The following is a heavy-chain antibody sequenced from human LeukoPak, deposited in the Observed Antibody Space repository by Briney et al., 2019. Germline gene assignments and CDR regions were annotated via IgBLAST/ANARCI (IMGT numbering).Heavy chain of an antibody. D-gene: IGHD3-3*01. V-gene: IGHV4-38-2*02. Sequence: SETLSLTCTVSGYSISSGYYWGWIRQPPGKGLEWIGSIYHSGSTYYNPSLKSRVTISVDTSKNQFSLKLSSVTAADTAVYYCARGVLDAIFGVVPRAWFDPWGQGTLVTVSS. J-gene: IGHJ5*02. CDR3: ARGVLDAIFGVVPRAWFDP. CDR2: IYHSGST. CDR1: GYSISSGYY.